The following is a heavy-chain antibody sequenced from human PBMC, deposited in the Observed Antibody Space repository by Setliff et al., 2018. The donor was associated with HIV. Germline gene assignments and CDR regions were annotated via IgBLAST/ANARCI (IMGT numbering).Heavy chain of an antibody. J-gene: IGHJ6*03. V-gene: IGHV4-34*01. CDR3: ARRRAWTGTLKVYSYFYMDV. CDR1: GESFSGYY. Sequence: PSETLSLTCAVYGESFSGYYWTWIRQPPGKGLEWIGEVNHSGNTNYNPSLKSRVTISADTSKNQFSLKLTSVTAADTAVYYCARRRAWTGTLKVYSYFYMDVWGKGTTVTVSS. CDR2: VNHSGNT. D-gene: IGHD1-7*01.